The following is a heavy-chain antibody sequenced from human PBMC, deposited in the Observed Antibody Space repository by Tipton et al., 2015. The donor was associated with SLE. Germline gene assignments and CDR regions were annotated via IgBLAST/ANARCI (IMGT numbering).Heavy chain of an antibody. J-gene: IGHJ3*02. CDR2: ISGSGGST. Sequence: SLRLSCAASGFTFSSYAMSWVRRAPGKGLEWVSAISGSGGSTYYADSVKGRFTISRDNSKNTLYLQMNSLRAEDTAVYYCAKDLPHIVVVIAPLAFDIWGQGTMVTVSS. D-gene: IGHD2-21*01. V-gene: IGHV3-23*01. CDR3: AKDLPHIVVVIAPLAFDI. CDR1: GFTFSSYA.